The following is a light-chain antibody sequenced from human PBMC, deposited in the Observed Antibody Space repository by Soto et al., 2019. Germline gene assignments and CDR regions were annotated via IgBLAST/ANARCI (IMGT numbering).Light chain of an antibody. Sequence: DIQMTQSPSTLSASVGDRVTITCRASQSISSWLAWYQQKPGKAPKLLIYKASSLESGFPSRFSGSGSGTEFTLTISSLQPDDFETYYCQQYSTYAYTFGQGTKLEIK. CDR2: KAS. CDR1: QSISSW. V-gene: IGKV1-5*03. CDR3: QQYSTYAYT. J-gene: IGKJ2*01.